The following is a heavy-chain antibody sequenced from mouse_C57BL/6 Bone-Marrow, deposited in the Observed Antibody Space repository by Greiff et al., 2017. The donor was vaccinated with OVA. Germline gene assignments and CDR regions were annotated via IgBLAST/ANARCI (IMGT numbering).Heavy chain of an antibody. CDR1: GFSLTSYG. J-gene: IGHJ3*01. D-gene: IGHD2-5*01. CDR3: ARGDSNYDFAY. Sequence: VKLQESGPGLVQPSQSLSITCTVSGFSLTSYGVHWVRQSPGKGLEWLGVIWSGGSTDYNAAFISRLSISKDNSKSQVFFKMNSLQADDTAIYYCARGDSNYDFAYWGRGTLVTVSA. V-gene: IGHV2-2*01. CDR2: IWSGGST.